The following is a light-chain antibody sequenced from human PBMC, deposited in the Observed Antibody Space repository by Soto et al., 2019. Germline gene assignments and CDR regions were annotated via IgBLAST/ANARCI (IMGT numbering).Light chain of an antibody. V-gene: IGLV2-14*01. J-gene: IGLJ2*01. Sequence: QSALTQPASVSGSPGQSITISCTGTSSVVGGYNYVSWYQQHPGKAPKLMIYDVSNRPSGVSNRFSGSKSGNTASLTISGLQAEDEADYYCSSYTSSSTLKVFGGGTKLTVL. CDR1: SSVVGGYNY. CDR2: DVS. CDR3: SSYTSSSTLKV.